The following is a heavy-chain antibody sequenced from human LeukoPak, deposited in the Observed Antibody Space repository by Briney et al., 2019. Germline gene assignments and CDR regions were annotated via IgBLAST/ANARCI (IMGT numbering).Heavy chain of an antibody. J-gene: IGHJ4*02. CDR2: INSDGGST. Sequence: PGGSLRLSCAASGFSFSSHAMYWVRQAPGKGLEYVSGINSDGGSTYYANSVKGRFTIPRDNSKNTLYLQMGSLRAEDMAVYYCARRYCTGGTCYGFALDYWGQGTLVTVSS. CDR1: GFSFSSHA. D-gene: IGHD2-8*02. V-gene: IGHV3-64*01. CDR3: ARRYCTGGTCYGFALDY.